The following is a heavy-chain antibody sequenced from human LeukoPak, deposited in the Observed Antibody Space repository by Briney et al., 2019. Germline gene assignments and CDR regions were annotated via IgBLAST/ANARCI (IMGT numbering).Heavy chain of an antibody. CDR1: GGSFSGYY. V-gene: IGHV4-34*01. D-gene: IGHD3-10*01. Sequence: PSETLSLTCAVYGGSFSGYYWSWIRQPPGKGLEWSGEINHSGSTYYNPSLKRRGTISVDTSKNQFSLKLSSVTAADTAVYYCARDLTGFGEFGSVWGQGTMVTVSS. CDR2: INHSGST. CDR3: ARDLTGFGEFGSV. J-gene: IGHJ3*01.